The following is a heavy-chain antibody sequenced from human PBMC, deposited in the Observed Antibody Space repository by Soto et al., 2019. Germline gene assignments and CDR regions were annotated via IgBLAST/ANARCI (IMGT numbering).Heavy chain of an antibody. V-gene: IGHV1-69*06. J-gene: IGHJ5*02. CDR3: AKGVTYYYDTDTGFDP. D-gene: IGHD3-22*01. CDR1: GGTFSSYA. CDR2: IIPIFGTA. Sequence: ASVKVSCKASGGTFSSYAISWVRQAPGQGLEWMGGIIPIFGTANYAQKFQGRVTITADKSTSTAYMELSSLRSEDTAVYYCAKGVTYYYDTDTGFDPWGQGTLVTVSS.